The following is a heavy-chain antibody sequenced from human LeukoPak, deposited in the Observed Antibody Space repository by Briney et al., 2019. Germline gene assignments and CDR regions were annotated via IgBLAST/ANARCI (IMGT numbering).Heavy chain of an antibody. V-gene: IGHV1-46*01. D-gene: IGHD3-16*01. CDR3: AREQGGGMGGNLGGLFAPYYTYYYMDV. Sequence: ASVKVSCKASGYTFTMYYIHWVRQAPGQGLEWMGMINPSDGATTYAQRFQGRVTMTRDMSTTTVYMDLRSLRSDDTAVYFCAREQGGGMGGNLGGLFAPYYTYYYMDVWGRGTTVTVSS. CDR1: GYTFTMYY. CDR2: INPSDGAT. J-gene: IGHJ6*03.